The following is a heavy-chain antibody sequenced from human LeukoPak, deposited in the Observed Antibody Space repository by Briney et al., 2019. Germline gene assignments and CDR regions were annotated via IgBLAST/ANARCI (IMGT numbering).Heavy chain of an antibody. V-gene: IGHV4-34*01. D-gene: IGHD5-18*01. CDR3: ASSVYPQDSPKTSDTAMGNFHFDY. Sequence: SETLSLTCAVYGGSFSGYYWSWIRQPPGKGLEWIGEINHSGSTNYNPSLKSRVTISVDTSKNQFSLKLSSVTAADTAVYYCASSVYPQDSPKTSDTAMGNFHFDYWGQGTLVTVSS. J-gene: IGHJ4*02. CDR1: GGSFSGYY. CDR2: INHSGST.